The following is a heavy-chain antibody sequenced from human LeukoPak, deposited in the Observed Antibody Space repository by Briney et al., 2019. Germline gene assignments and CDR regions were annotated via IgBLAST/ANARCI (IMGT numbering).Heavy chain of an antibody. J-gene: IGHJ4*02. V-gene: IGHV3-48*02. CDR3: ARSGYYTSDF. D-gene: IGHD3/OR15-3a*01. CDR1: GFTFTTYS. Sequence: GGSLRLSCAASGFTFTTYSMNRVRQAPGKGLEWVSFISSSSSYIYYADSVKGRFTISRDNAKNSLYLQMNSLRDEDTAVYYCARSGYYTSDFWGQGTLVTVSS. CDR2: ISSSSSYI.